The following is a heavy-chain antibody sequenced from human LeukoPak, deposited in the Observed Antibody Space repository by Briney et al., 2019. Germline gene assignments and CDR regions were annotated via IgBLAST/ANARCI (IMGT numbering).Heavy chain of an antibody. CDR1: GYSFTTYW. D-gene: IGHD3-3*01. CDR3: ARSRITTGIHWFDP. J-gene: IGHJ5*02. Sequence: GESLKISCKGSGYSFTTYWSGWVRQMPGKGLEWMGIIYPGDSDTRYSPSFQGQVTISVDQSISTAYLQWSSLKASDTAMYYCARSRITTGIHWFDPWGQGTLVTVSS. CDR2: IYPGDSDT. V-gene: IGHV5-51*01.